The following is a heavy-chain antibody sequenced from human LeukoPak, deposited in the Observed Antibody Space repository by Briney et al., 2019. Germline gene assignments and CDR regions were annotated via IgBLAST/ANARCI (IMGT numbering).Heavy chain of an antibody. J-gene: IGHJ4*02. CDR1: GYTFTSYG. CDR3: ARNVPTHYGGNSAIGY. D-gene: IGHD4-23*01. Sequence: GASVKVSCKASGYTFTSYGISWVRQAPGQGLEWMGWISAYNGNTNYAQKLQGRVTMTTDTSTSTAYMELSSLRSEDTAVYYCARNVPTHYGGNSAIGYWGQGTLVTVSS. V-gene: IGHV1-18*01. CDR2: ISAYNGNT.